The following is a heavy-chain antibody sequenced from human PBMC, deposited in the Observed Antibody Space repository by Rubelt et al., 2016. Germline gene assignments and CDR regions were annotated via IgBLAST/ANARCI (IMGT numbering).Heavy chain of an antibody. V-gene: IGHV4-59*12. D-gene: IGHD6-6*01. CDR3: ARIARPSYYYYGMDV. CDR2: IYYSGST. J-gene: IGHJ6*02. Sequence: IYYSGSTNYNPSLKSRVTISVDTSKNQFSLKLSSVTAADTAVYYCARIARPSYYYYGMDVWGQGTTVTVSS.